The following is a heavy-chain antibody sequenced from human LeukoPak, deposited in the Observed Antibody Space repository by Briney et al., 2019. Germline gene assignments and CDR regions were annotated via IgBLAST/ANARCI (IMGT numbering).Heavy chain of an antibody. CDR3: ARLVSLVDSNWFDP. D-gene: IGHD2-15*01. V-gene: IGHV3-48*03. CDR1: GFTFSSYE. J-gene: IGHJ5*02. Sequence: GGSLRFSCAASGFTFSSYEMNWVRQAPGKGLEWVSYISSSGSTIYYADSVKGRFTISRDNAKNSLYLQMNSLRAEDTAVYYCARLVSLVDSNWFDPWGQGTLVTVSS. CDR2: ISSSGSTI.